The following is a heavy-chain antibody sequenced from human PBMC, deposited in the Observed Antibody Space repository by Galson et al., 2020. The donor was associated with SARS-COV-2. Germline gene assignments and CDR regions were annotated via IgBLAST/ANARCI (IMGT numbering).Heavy chain of an antibody. CDR1: GFTFSSYS. Sequence: NSGGSLRLSCAASGFTFSSYSMNWVRQAPGKGLEWVSSISSSSSYIYYADSVKGRFTISRDNAKNSLYLQMNSLRAEDTAVYYCAREYRITNFGVVQGTGSDYWGQGTLVTVSS. CDR3: AREYRITNFGVVQGTGSDY. CDR2: ISSSSSYI. D-gene: IGHD3-3*01. J-gene: IGHJ4*02. V-gene: IGHV3-21*01.